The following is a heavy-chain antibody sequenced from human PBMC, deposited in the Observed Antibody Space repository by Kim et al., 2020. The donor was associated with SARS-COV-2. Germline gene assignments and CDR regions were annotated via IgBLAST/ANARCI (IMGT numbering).Heavy chain of an antibody. J-gene: IGHJ4*02. CDR2: ISAYNGNT. V-gene: IGHV1-18*04. Sequence: ASVKVSCKASGYTFTSYGISWVRQAPGQGLEWMGWISAYNGNTNYAQKLQGRVTMTTDTSTSTAYMELRSLRSDDTAVYYCARDGGIVGAGNNFDYWGQGTLVTVSS. CDR1: GYTFTSYG. CDR3: ARDGGIVGAGNNFDY. D-gene: IGHD1-26*01.